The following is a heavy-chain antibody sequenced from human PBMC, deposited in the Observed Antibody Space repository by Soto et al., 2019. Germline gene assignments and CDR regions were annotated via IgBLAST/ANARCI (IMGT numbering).Heavy chain of an antibody. CDR2: IIPISDTT. J-gene: IGHJ6*02. D-gene: IGHD2-2*01. V-gene: IGHV1-69*01. CDR1: GGTFSSYA. Sequence: QVQLVQSGAEVKKPGSSVKVSCKASGGTFSSYAISWVRQAPGQGLEWMGGIIPISDTTNYAQKFQGRVTMNADESTSTAYMEMSSLRSEDTAVYYCARSQGSSTSLEIYYYYYYGMDVWGQWTTVTVSS. CDR3: ARSQGSSTSLEIYYYYYYGMDV.